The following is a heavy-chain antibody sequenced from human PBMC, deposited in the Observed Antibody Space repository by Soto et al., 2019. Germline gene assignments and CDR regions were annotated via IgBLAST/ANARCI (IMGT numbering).Heavy chain of an antibody. J-gene: IGHJ6*03. CDR1: GYTFTSYD. V-gene: IGHV1-8*01. D-gene: IGHD4-17*01. CDR3: ARGAVTTALYYYYMDV. CDR2: MNPNSGNT. Sequence: GASVKVSCKASGYTFTSYDINWVRQATGQGLEWMGWMNPNSGNTGYAQKFQGRVTMTRNTSMSTAYMELSSLRSEDTAVYYCARGAVTTALYYYYMDVWGKGTTVTVS.